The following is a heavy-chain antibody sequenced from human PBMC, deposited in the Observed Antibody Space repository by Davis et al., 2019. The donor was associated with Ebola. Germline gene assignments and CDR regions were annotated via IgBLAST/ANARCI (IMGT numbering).Heavy chain of an antibody. CDR1: GFTFSYYD. CDR2: IWNDGSNK. CDR3: ARGSTVLGYGDYYDAFDI. J-gene: IGHJ3*02. D-gene: IGHD4-17*01. Sequence: PGGSLRLSCAASGFTFSYYDMHWVRQAPGKGLEWVAVIWNDGSNKYYADSVKGRFTISRDNSKNTLYLQMNSLRAEDTAVFHCARGSTVLGYGDYYDAFDIWGQGTLVTVSS. V-gene: IGHV3-33*01.